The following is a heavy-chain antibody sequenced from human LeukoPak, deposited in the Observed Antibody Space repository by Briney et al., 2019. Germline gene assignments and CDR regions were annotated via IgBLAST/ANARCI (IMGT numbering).Heavy chain of an antibody. CDR3: ARDRNAIIAAISHYFDY. D-gene: IGHD2-15*01. V-gene: IGHV3-11*04. CDR1: GFTFSDYY. Sequence: GGSLRLSCAASGFTFSDYYMSWIRQAPGKGLEWVSYISSSGSTIYYADSVKGRFTISRDNARNSLYLQMNSLRVDDTAVYYCARDRNAIIAAISHYFDYWGQGTLVTVSS. CDR2: ISSSGSTI. J-gene: IGHJ4*02.